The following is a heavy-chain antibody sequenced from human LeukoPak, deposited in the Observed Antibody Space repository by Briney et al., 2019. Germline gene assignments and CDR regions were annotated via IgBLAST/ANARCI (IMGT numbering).Heavy chain of an antibody. J-gene: IGHJ4*02. Sequence: GASVKVSCKASGFTFINYAMHWVRQAPGQRLEWMGWINAANGNTKYSQKFQGRVTITRDTSASTTYMELSSLISEDAAVYYCARTGPSLPFDYWGQGTLVTVSS. V-gene: IGHV1-3*01. CDR1: GFTFINYA. CDR3: ARTGPSLPFDY. CDR2: INAANGNT.